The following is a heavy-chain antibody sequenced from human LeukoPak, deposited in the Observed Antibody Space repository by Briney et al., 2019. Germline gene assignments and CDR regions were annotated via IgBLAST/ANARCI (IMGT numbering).Heavy chain of an antibody. V-gene: IGHV4-59*12. Sequence: SETLSLTCTVSGGSISSYYWSWIRQPPGMGLEWIGYIYYSGSTYYNPSLKSRVTISVDTSKNQFSLKLSSVTAADTAVYYCARVSGYLVYWGQGTLVTVSS. CDR3: ARVSGYLVY. J-gene: IGHJ4*02. CDR2: IYYSGST. CDR1: GGSISSYY. D-gene: IGHD6-13*01.